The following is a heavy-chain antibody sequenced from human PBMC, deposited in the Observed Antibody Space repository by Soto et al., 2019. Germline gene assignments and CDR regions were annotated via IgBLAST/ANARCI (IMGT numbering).Heavy chain of an antibody. CDR2: IYWDDDK. CDR3: AHRQEYSGYFDY. Sequence: QITLKESGPTLVKPTQTLTLTCTFSGFSLSTSGVGVGWIRQPPGKALEWLALIYWDDDKRYSPSLKSRLTIXKXPSKNQVVLTMTNMDPVDTATYYCAHRQEYSGYFDYWGQGTLVTVSS. V-gene: IGHV2-5*02. D-gene: IGHD5-12*01. CDR1: GFSLSTSGVG. J-gene: IGHJ4*02.